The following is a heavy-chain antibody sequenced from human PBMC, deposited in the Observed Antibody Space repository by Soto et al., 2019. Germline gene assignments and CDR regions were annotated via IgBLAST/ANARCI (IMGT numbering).Heavy chain of an antibody. Sequence: QVQLVQSGAEVKKPGSSVKVSCKASGGTFSSYTISWVRQAPGQGLEWMGRIIPMLGIANYAQKFQGRVTITADKSTSTAYMELGSLISEDTAVYYCARTTTGTTFLISDIWGQGTMVTVSS. CDR1: GGTFSSYT. D-gene: IGHD4-17*01. CDR3: ARTTTGTTFLISDI. V-gene: IGHV1-69*02. J-gene: IGHJ3*02. CDR2: IIPMLGIA.